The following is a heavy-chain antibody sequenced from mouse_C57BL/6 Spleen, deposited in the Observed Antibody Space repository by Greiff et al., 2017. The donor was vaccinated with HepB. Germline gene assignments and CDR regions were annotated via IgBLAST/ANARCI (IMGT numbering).Heavy chain of an antibody. CDR2: IHPNSGST. CDR1: GYTFTSYW. Sequence: QVQLQQPGAELVKPGASVKLSCKASGYTFTSYWMHWVKPRPGQGLEWIGMIHPNSGSTNYNEKFNSKATLTVDKSSSTAYMQLSSLTSEDSAVYYCARSEGLYFDYWGQGTTLTVSS. V-gene: IGHV1-64*01. J-gene: IGHJ2*01. CDR3: ARSEGLYFDY. D-gene: IGHD3-1*01.